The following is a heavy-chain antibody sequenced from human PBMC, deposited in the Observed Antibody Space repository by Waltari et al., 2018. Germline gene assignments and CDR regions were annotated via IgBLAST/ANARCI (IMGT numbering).Heavy chain of an antibody. CDR1: GYNFTGYY. V-gene: IGHV1-2*06. CDR2: INPNSGGT. D-gene: IGHD6-13*01. CDR3: ASREGSSWYGAGFDY. J-gene: IGHJ4*02. Sequence: QVQLVQSGAEVKKPGASVTVSCTASGYNFTGYYTHWVRPAPGQGIEWMGRINPNSGGTNYAQKFQGRVTMTRDTSISTAYMELSRLRSDDTAVYYCASREGSSWYGAGFDYWGQGTLVTVSS.